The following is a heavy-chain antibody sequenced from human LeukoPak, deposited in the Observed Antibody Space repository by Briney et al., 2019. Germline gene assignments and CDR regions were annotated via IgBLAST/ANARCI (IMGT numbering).Heavy chain of an antibody. D-gene: IGHD3-22*01. V-gene: IGHV3-48*03. Sequence: GGSLRLSCAASGFTFSNYEMNWVRQAPGKGLEWVSYISSSGSTIYYADSVKGRFTISRDNAKNSLYLQMNSLRAEDTAVYYCARAEDYYDSLGYYLGYWGQGTLVTASS. CDR1: GFTFSNYE. CDR3: ARAEDYYDSLGYYLGY. J-gene: IGHJ4*02. CDR2: ISSSGSTI.